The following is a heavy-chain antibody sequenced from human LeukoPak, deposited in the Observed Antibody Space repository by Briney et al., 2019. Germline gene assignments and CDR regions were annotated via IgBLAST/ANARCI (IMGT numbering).Heavy chain of an antibody. J-gene: IGHJ1*01. CDR3: ARGEDSSGYPEYFQH. D-gene: IGHD3-22*01. Sequence: SETLSLTCTVSGGSISSYYWSWIRQPPGKGLGWVGYIYYSGSTNYNPSLKSRVTISVDTSKNQFSLKLSSVTAADTAVYYCARGEDSSGYPEYFQHWGQGTLVTVSS. CDR2: IYYSGST. CDR1: GGSISSYY. V-gene: IGHV4-59*01.